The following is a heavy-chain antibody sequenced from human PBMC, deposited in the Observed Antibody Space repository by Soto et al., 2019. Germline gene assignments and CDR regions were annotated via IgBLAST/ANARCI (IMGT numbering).Heavy chain of an antibody. J-gene: IGHJ6*02. CDR2: IVPIFGTA. Sequence: QVQLVQSGAEVKKPGSSVKVSCKASGGTFSSYAISWVRQAPGQGLEWMGGIVPIFGTANYAQKFQGRVTITADESTSTAYMELSSLRSEDTAVYYCARDQSRDSSGSVYYYGMDVWGQGTTVTVSS. V-gene: IGHV1-69*01. CDR3: ARDQSRDSSGSVYYYGMDV. CDR1: GGTFSSYA. D-gene: IGHD3-22*01.